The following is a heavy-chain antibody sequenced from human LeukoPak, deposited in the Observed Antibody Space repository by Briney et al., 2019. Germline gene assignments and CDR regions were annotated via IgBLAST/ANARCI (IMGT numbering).Heavy chain of an antibody. D-gene: IGHD5-12*01. CDR3: ARDRWTYTYYFDY. CDR2: IWHDGSNK. J-gene: IGHJ4*02. CDR1: GFTFSSFG. V-gene: IGHV3-33*01. Sequence: GGSLRLSCAASGFTFSSFGMHWVRQAPGKGLEWVAVIWHDGSNKDYADSVKGRLAISRDNSKNTLYLETNGLRAEDTAVYYCARDRWTYTYYFDYWGQGTLVTVSS.